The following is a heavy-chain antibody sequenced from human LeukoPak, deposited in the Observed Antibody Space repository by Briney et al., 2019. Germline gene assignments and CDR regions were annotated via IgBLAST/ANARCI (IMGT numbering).Heavy chain of an antibody. CDR2: INPNSGGT. V-gene: IGHV1-2*02. J-gene: IGHJ4*02. D-gene: IGHD3-22*01. CDR1: GYTFTAFH. Sequence: ASVKVSCKASGYTFTAFHMHWVRQAPGQGLEWMGWINPNSGGTDYAQDFQGRVTMTRDTSISTAYMEVTSLRFDDTALYYCARGDYYATSGLDFWGQGTSITVSS. CDR3: ARGDYYATSGLDF.